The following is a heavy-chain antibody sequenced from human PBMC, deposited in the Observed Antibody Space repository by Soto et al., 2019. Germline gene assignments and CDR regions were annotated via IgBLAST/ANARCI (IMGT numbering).Heavy chain of an antibody. CDR2: IYPGDSDT. CDR1: GYSFTNYW. CDR3: GRRMHVLRYFVEFWESSTAYYCFDMGV. J-gene: IGHJ6*04. D-gene: IGHD3-9*01. Sequence: GESLKISCTGSGYSFTNYWIGWVRQMPGKGLEWMGIIYPGDSDTRYSPSFQGQVTISADKSISTAHLQWSSLKASDTAIYYCGRRMHVLRYFVEFWESSTAYYCFDMGVWGTGITVSFSS. V-gene: IGHV5-51*01.